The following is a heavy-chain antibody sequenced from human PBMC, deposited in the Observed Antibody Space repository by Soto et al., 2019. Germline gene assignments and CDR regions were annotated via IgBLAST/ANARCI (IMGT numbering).Heavy chain of an antibody. CDR1: GYTFTGYY. V-gene: IGHV1-2*02. CDR2: INPNSGGT. Sequence: ASVKVSCKASGYTFTGYYMHWVRQAPGQGLEWMGWINPNSGGTSYAQKFQGRVTMTRDTSISTAYMELSRLRSDDTAVYYCARDYFSNWNDAGRNWFDPWGQGSLVIVS. J-gene: IGHJ5*02. D-gene: IGHD1-20*01. CDR3: ARDYFSNWNDAGRNWFDP.